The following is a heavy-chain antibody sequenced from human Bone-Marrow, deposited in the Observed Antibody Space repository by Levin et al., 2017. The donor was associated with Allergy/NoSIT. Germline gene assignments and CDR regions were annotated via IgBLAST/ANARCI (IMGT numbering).Heavy chain of an antibody. V-gene: IGHV3-30*18. CDR2: ILDDGSNR. CDR3: AKGRTPTYYYGSGSYYSLDY. CDR1: GFTFSIYG. D-gene: IGHD3-10*01. J-gene: IGHJ4*02. Sequence: GGSLRLSCAASGFTFSIYGMHWVRQAPGKGLEWVAVILDDGSNRYYAHSVKGRFTISRDNSKNTLYLQMNSLKAEDTAVYYCAKGRTPTYYYGSGSYYSLDYWGQGSLVTVSS.